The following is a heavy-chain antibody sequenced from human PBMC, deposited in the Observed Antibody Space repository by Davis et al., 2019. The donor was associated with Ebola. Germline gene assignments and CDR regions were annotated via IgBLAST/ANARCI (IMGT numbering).Heavy chain of an antibody. V-gene: IGHV3-30-3*01. Sequence: GESLKISCTASGFTFSSYAMHWVRQAPGKGLEWVAVISYDGSNKYYADSVKGRFTISRDNAKNSLYLQMNSLRAEDTAVYYCAREAVWRFDPWGQGTLVTVSS. CDR3: AREAVWRFDP. CDR1: GFTFSSYA. CDR2: ISYDGSNK. D-gene: IGHD3-16*01. J-gene: IGHJ5*02.